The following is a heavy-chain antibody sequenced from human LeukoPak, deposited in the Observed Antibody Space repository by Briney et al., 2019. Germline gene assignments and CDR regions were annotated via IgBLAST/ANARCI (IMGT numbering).Heavy chain of an antibody. CDR2: IYYSGNT. CDR3: ARAPHFFDTSGSRYYFDY. J-gene: IGHJ4*02. CDR1: GGSIDNNDYY. V-gene: IGHV4-39*07. Sequence: SETLSLTCTVSGGSIDNNDYYWGWIRQPPGKGLEWIGSIYYSGNTYYSPSLMSRVTISVDTSKNQFSLNLSSVTAADTAVYFCARAPHFFDTSGSRYYFDYWGQGALVTVSS. D-gene: IGHD3-22*01.